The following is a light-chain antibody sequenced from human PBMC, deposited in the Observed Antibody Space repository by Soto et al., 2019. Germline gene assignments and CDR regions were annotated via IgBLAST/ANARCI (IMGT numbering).Light chain of an antibody. Sequence: QSVLTQPASASGSPGQSVTISCTGTSSDVGGYNYVSWYQQHPGKAPKLMIFEVNKRPSGVPDRFSGSKSGNTASLTVSGLQAEDEAEYFCSSYSGSYTWVFGGGTKLTVL. CDR1: SSDVGGYNY. CDR3: SSYSGSYTWV. V-gene: IGLV2-8*01. J-gene: IGLJ3*02. CDR2: EVN.